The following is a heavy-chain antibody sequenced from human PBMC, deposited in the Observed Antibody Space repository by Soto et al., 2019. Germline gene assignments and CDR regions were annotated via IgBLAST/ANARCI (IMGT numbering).Heavy chain of an antibody. V-gene: IGHV1-46*03. CDR3: ARSVMRTGRGDY. Sequence: QVQLVQSGAEVKKPGASVKVSCKASGYTFTSYYMHWVRQAPGQGLEWMGIINPSGGSTSYAQKFQGRVTMTRDTSTSTVYMEPSSLRSEDTAVYYCARSVMRTGRGDYWGQGTLVTVSS. CDR1: GYTFTSYY. CDR2: INPSGGST. J-gene: IGHJ4*02. D-gene: IGHD3-9*01.